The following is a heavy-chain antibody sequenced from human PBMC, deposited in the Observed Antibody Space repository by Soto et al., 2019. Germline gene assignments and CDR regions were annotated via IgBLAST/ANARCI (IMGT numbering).Heavy chain of an antibody. J-gene: IGHJ3*02. CDR1: GFTFGDYS. CDR3: ASRNGPGEADAFDI. V-gene: IGHV3-49*03. D-gene: IGHD3-10*01. Sequence: GGSLRLSCTPSGFTFGDYSMSLFRQAPGKGLEWVGFIRYKAYGGTTEYAASVKGRFTISRDDSKSIAYLQMNSLKTEDTAVYYCASRNGPGEADAFDIWGQGTMVTVSS. CDR2: IRYKAYGGTT.